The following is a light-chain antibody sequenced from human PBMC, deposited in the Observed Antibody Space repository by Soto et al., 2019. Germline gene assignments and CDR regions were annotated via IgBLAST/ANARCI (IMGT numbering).Light chain of an antibody. CDR3: AAWDDSLKGLV. CDR1: SSNIGRNT. CDR2: NNN. Sequence: VLTQPPSASGTPGQKVTISCSGGSSNIGRNTVNWYQHLPGTAPKLLIYNNNQRPSGGPDRFSGSKSGTSASLAISGLQSEDEADYHCAAWDDSLKGLVLGTGTKVTVL. J-gene: IGLJ1*01. V-gene: IGLV1-44*01.